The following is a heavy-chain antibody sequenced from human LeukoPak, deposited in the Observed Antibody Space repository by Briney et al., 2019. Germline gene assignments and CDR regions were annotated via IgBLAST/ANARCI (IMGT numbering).Heavy chain of an antibody. CDR1: GGSISSYY. V-gene: IGHV4-59*01. CDR3: ARGGLGAFDI. J-gene: IGHJ3*02. Sequence: TSETLSLTFTVSGGSISSYYWSWIRQPPGKGLEWIGYIYYSGSTNYNPSLKSRVTISVDTSKNQFSLKLSSVTAADTAVYYCARGGLGAFDIWGQGTMVTVSS. D-gene: IGHD3-22*01. CDR2: IYYSGST.